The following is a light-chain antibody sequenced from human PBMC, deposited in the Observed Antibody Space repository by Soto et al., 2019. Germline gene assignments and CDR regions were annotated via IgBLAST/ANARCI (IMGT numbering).Light chain of an antibody. Sequence: DIQMTQYPSSLSASVGDRVTITCRASQSISSNLNWYQHKPGQAPKLLIYAASSLQNGVTSRFRGGGSGTEFTLSINSLQPEDFGTYYCQQSFTTASITFGQGTRLEI. CDR1: QSISSN. J-gene: IGKJ5*01. CDR3: QQSFTTASIT. V-gene: IGKV1-39*01. CDR2: AAS.